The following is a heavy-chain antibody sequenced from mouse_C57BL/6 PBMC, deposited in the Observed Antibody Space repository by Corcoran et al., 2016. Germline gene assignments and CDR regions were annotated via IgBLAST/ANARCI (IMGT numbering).Heavy chain of an antibody. D-gene: IGHD1-1*01. CDR1: GYTFTSYD. V-gene: IGHV1-85*01. CDR3: ARGGDYYGSSHDY. J-gene: IGHJ2*01. Sequence: QVQLQQSGPELVKPGASVKLSCKASGYTFTSYDLNWVKQRPGQGLEWIGWIYPRDGSTKYNEKFKGKATLTVDTSSSTAYMELHSLTSEDSAVYFCARGGDYYGSSHDYWGQGTTLTVSS. CDR2: IYPRDGST.